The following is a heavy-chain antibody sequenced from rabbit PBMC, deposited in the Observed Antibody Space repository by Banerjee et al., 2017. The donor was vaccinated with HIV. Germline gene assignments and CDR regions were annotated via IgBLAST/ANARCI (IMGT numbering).Heavy chain of an antibody. Sequence: QSLEESGGDLVKPGASLTLTCTASGFSFSTSYVMCWVRQALGKGLEWIACIYADSSGNTYYANWAKGRFTISKTSSTTVTLQMTSLTAADTATYFCARNAGSSDYLEYFNLWGPGTLVTVS. D-gene: IGHD8-1*01. CDR2: IYADSSGNT. J-gene: IGHJ4*01. CDR3: ARNAGSSDYLEYFNL. CDR1: GFSFSTSYV. V-gene: IGHV1S40*01.